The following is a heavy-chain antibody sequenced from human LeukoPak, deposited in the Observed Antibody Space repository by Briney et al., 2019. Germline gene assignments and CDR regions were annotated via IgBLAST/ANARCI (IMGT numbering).Heavy chain of an antibody. Sequence: GGSLRLSCAASGFTVSSNYVSWVRQAPGKGLEWVSVIYSGGSTYYADSVKGRFTISRDNSKNTLYLQMNSLRAEDTAVYYCVSADYGRGVSYFDYWGQGTLVTVSS. CDR3: VSADYGRGVSYFDY. CDR1: GFTVSSNY. J-gene: IGHJ4*02. V-gene: IGHV3-66*01. CDR2: IYSGGST. D-gene: IGHD4-17*01.